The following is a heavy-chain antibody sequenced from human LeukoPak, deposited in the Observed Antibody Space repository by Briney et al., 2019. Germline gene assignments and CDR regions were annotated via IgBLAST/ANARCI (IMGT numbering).Heavy chain of an antibody. Sequence: SETLSLTYTVSGGFISSYYWSWIRQPPGKGLVWIGYIHYSGSTNYNPSLKSRVTISVDTSKNQFSLKVTSVTAADTAVYYCARHDIVTGYYHRHFDYWGPGTLVTVSS. V-gene: IGHV4-59*08. CDR2: IHYSGST. J-gene: IGHJ4*01. D-gene: IGHD3-9*01. CDR1: GGFISSYY. CDR3: ARHDIVTGYYHRHFDY.